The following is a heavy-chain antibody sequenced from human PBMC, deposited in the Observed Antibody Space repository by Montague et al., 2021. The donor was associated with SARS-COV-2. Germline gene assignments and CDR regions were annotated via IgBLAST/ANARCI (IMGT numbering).Heavy chain of an antibody. Sequence: SEILSLTCTVSGGSISSSTYYWGWIRQPPGKGLEWIASIYYSGSTYFNPSLKSRVAISIDTSKNQFSLKLSSVTAADTAVYYCARRPYYYDSSGQFDPWGQGVLVTVSS. CDR1: GGSISSSTYY. J-gene: IGHJ5*02. D-gene: IGHD3-22*01. V-gene: IGHV4-39*07. CDR3: ARRPYYYDSSGQFDP. CDR2: IYYSGST.